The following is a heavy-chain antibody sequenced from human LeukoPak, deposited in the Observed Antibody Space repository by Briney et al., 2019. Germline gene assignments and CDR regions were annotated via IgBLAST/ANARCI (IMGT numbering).Heavy chain of an antibody. CDR3: ARVRDFWSGYSPKGNWFDP. Sequence: SETLSLTCTVSGGSISSYYWSWIRQPPGKGLEWIGYIYYSGSTNYNPSLKSRVTISVDTSKNQFSLKLSSVTAADTAVYYCARVRDFWSGYSPKGNWFDPWGQGTLVTVSS. D-gene: IGHD3-3*01. J-gene: IGHJ5*02. CDR2: IYYSGST. CDR1: GGSISSYY. V-gene: IGHV4-59*12.